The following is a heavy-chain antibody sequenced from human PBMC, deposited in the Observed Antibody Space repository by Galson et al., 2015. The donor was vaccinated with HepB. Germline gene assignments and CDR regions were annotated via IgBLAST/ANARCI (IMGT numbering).Heavy chain of an antibody. V-gene: IGHV4-59*01. CDR1: GASISSYY. CDR3: ARDITGP. D-gene: IGHD3-3*01. CDR2: MYYSGST. J-gene: IGHJ5*02. Sequence: ETLSLTCTVSGASISSYYWIWMRQPPGKGLEWIGYMYYSGSTSYNPSLKSRVAMSVDTSKTQFFLKLTSVTAADTAIYYCARDITGPWGQGTLVTVSS.